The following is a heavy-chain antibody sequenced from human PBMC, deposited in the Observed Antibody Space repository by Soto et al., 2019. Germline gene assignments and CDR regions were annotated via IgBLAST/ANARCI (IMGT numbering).Heavy chain of an antibody. Sequence: GASVKVSCKASGYTFTTYYMHWVRQASGQGLEWPGLINPSGGSTSNAQKFQGRVIMTRDTSTSTVYMELSSLRSADTALYYCARGLRYCSTTSCYGIEVFDYWGQGTPVTVSS. D-gene: IGHD2-2*01. V-gene: IGHV1-46*01. J-gene: IGHJ4*02. CDR1: GYTFTTYY. CDR3: ARGLRYCSTTSCYGIEVFDY. CDR2: INPSGGST.